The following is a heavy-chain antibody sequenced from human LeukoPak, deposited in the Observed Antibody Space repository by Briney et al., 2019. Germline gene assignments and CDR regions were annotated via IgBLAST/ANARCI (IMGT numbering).Heavy chain of an antibody. CDR1: GFTFSSYW. Sequence: GGSLRLSCAASGFTFSSYWMHWVRQAPGKGLVWVSRINSDGNSTSYADSVKGRFTISRDNAKNTLYLQMNSLRAEDTAVYYCTRGSSSWYPAYYYYYGMDVWGQGTTVTVSS. CDR3: TRGSSSWYPAYYYYYGMDV. V-gene: IGHV3-74*01. CDR2: INSDGNST. D-gene: IGHD6-13*01. J-gene: IGHJ6*02.